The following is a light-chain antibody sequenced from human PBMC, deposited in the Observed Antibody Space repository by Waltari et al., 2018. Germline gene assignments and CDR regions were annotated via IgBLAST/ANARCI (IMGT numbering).Light chain of an antibody. J-gene: IGLJ1*01. CDR1: SSDIGGYNR. Sequence: QAALTQSPSVSGSPGQSVTISCTGTSSDIGGYNRVSWYQQHPGKAPKLILYEVNKRPSWVSDRFSGSKSGNTASLTISGLQPDDETDYYCSSYSTTQTYIFGSGTQLTVL. V-gene: IGLV2-14*03. CDR2: EVN. CDR3: SSYSTTQTYI.